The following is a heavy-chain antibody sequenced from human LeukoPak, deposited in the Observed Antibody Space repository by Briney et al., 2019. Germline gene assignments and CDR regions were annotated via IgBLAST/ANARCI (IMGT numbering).Heavy chain of an antibody. Sequence: GGSLRLSCAASGFTCCSYDMSWEAPGPGQGLEGGSDINGSGGGTYYADSVKGRFTISRDNSKNTLYLQMNSLRADDTAVYYCAKEWGSWPLNWFDPWGQGTLVTVSS. CDR1: GFTCCSYD. CDR2: INGSGGGT. J-gene: IGHJ5*02. D-gene: IGHD2-15*01. V-gene: IGHV3-23*01. CDR3: AKEWGSWPLNWFDP.